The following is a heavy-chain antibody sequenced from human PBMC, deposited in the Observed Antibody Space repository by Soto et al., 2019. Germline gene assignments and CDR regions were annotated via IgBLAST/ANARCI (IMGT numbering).Heavy chain of an antibody. D-gene: IGHD1-26*01. V-gene: IGHV4-59*01. J-gene: IGHJ5*02. CDR2: IYYSGST. CDR3: ARDRKIVGAKGNWFDP. Sequence: LSLTCTVSGGSISSYYWSWIRQPPGKGLEWIGYIYYSGSTNYNPSLKSRVTISVDTSKNQFSLKLSSVTAADTAVYYCARDRKIVGAKGNWFDPWGQGTLVTVSS. CDR1: GGSISSYY.